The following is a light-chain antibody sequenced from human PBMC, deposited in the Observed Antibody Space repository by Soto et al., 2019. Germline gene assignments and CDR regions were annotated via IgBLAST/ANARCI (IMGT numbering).Light chain of an antibody. V-gene: IGKV3-20*01. J-gene: IGKJ1*01. CDR2: GAS. CDR3: QQTYSAPPWT. Sequence: ELVLTQSPGTLSLSPGDRANLSCRASQSVSSSYLAWYQKKPGQDPRLXLYGASSSATGVPDRFTSSGSWRDLALTISTLQTDDVANYYCQQTYSAPPWTFGQGTKVDIK. CDR1: QSVSSSY.